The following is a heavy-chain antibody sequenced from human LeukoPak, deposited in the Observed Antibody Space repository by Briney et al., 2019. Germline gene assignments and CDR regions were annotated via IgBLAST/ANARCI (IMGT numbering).Heavy chain of an antibody. J-gene: IGHJ3*02. Sequence: TSETLSLTCTVSGGSMNSRFWSWIRQPPGKGLEWIGYMYYSGSTKYNPSLQSRVTISVDTSESNFSLKLTSVTAADTAVYYCARLLDNDSSGYPDTFDMWGQGTMVIVS. D-gene: IGHD3-22*01. CDR3: ARLLDNDSSGYPDTFDM. CDR2: MYYSGST. V-gene: IGHV4-59*11. CDR1: GGSMNSRF.